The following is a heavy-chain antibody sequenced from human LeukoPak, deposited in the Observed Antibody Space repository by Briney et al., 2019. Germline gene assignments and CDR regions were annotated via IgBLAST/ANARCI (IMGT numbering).Heavy chain of an antibody. V-gene: IGHV4-38-2*02. D-gene: IGHD3-3*01. CDR2: IYHSGGI. Sequence: SETLSLTCTVSGYSISSGYYWGWIRQPPGKGLEWIGSIYHSGGIYYNPSLKSRVTISVDTSKNQFSLKLSSVTAADTAVYYCARGRAYYDFWSGYYPSHDYWGQGTLVTVSS. CDR1: GYSISSGYY. CDR3: ARGRAYYDFWSGYYPSHDY. J-gene: IGHJ4*02.